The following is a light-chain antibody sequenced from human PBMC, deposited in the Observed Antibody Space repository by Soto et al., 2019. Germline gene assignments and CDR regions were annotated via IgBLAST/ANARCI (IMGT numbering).Light chain of an antibody. CDR3: LQHNSYPRT. Sequence: DIQMTQSPSSLSASVGDRVTITGRASQGIRNDLGWYQQKQGKPPKCLIYAASSLQSGVPSRFRGSGSGTECTLTISRLQPEDFETYYCLQHNSYPRTFGQGTKVDIK. J-gene: IGKJ1*01. CDR2: AAS. V-gene: IGKV1-17*01. CDR1: QGIRND.